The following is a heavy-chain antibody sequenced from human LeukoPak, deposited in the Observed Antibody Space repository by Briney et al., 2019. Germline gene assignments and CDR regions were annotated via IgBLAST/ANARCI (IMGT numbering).Heavy chain of an antibody. CDR3: AKEKSQVGVDSASTLVDH. Sequence: GGSLTLSCAASGVTFSNFGMNWVRQAPGKGLEWVAFIRFDGRDEYYVDSLKGRFTISRDNSKNTVYLQMNGLTSEDTALYYCAKEKSQVGVDSASTLVDHWGQGTLVIVSS. D-gene: IGHD2-8*02. V-gene: IGHV3-30*02. CDR1: GVTFSNFG. J-gene: IGHJ4*02. CDR2: IRFDGRDE.